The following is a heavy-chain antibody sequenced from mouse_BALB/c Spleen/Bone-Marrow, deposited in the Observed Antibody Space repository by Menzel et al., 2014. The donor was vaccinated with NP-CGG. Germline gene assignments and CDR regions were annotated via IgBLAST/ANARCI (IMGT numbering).Heavy chain of an antibody. CDR2: IDPSDSET. Sequence: QVQLKQSGAELVKPGAPVRLSCKASGYTFTSYWMNWVKQRPGRGLEWIGRIDPSDSETHYNQKFKDKATLTVDKSSGTAYIQLSSLTSEDSAVYYCARALGDGYYYAMDYWGQGTSVTVSS. CDR3: ARALGDGYYYAMDY. D-gene: IGHD2-3*01. CDR1: GYTFTSYW. J-gene: IGHJ4*01. V-gene: IGHV1-69*02.